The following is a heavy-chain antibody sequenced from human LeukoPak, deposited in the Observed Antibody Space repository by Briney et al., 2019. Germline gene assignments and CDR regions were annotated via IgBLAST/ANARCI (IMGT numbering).Heavy chain of an antibody. V-gene: IGHV4-34*01. J-gene: IGHJ4*02. CDR1: GGSFSGYY. D-gene: IGHD1-20*01. Sequence: SETLSLTCAVYGGSFSGYYWSWIRQPPGKGLEWIGEINHSGSTNYNPSLKSRVTISVDTSKNQFSLKLSSVTAADTAVYYCARDSEITGTLFDYWGQGTLVTVSS. CDR2: INHSGST. CDR3: ARDSEITGTLFDY.